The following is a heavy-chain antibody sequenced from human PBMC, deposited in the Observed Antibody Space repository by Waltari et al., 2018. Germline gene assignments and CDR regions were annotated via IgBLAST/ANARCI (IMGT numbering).Heavy chain of an antibody. Sequence: QVQLVQSGAAVKKPGASVKVSCKASGYTFTSNDFNWVRQATGQGLEWMGWMNPNSGNPGYAQKFQGRVTMTRNTSISTAYMELSSLRSEDTAVYYCARSSGSHKADWDYWGQGTLVTVSS. CDR3: ARSSGSHKADWDY. J-gene: IGHJ4*02. V-gene: IGHV1-8*02. CDR2: MNPNSGNP. D-gene: IGHD1-26*01. CDR1: GYTFTSND.